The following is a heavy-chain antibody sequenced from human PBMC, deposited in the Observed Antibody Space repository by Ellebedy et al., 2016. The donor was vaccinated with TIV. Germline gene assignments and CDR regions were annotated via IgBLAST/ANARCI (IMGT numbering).Heavy chain of an antibody. CDR1: GYTFSNYG. CDR3: ARAADDLWTGNYYYCYGMDV. V-gene: IGHV3-33*01. D-gene: IGHD3/OR15-3a*01. Sequence: GESLKISXAASGYTFSNYGMHWVRQTPGKGLEWVAVIWYDGSNKYYGDSMKGRFTISRDNSKNTLYLQMNSLRAEDTAVYYCARAADDLWTGNYYYCYGMDVWGQGTMVTVSS. CDR2: IWYDGSNK. J-gene: IGHJ6*02.